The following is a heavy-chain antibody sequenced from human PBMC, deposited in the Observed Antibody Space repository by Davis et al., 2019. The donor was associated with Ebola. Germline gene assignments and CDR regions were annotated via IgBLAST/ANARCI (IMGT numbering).Heavy chain of an antibody. CDR1: GYTFTSYA. D-gene: IGHD6-13*01. CDR2: INAGNGNT. CDR3: ATGPDIAAGDY. V-gene: IGHV1-3*01. Sequence: AASVKVSCKASGYTFTSYAMHWVRQAPGQRLEWMGWINAGNGNTKYSQKFQGRVTMTEDTSTDTAYMELSSLRSEDTAVYYCATGPDIAAGDYWGQGTLVTVSS. J-gene: IGHJ4*02.